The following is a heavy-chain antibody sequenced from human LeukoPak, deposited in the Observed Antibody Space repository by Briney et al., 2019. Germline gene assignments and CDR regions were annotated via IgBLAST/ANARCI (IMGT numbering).Heavy chain of an antibody. CDR3: ARDLRSGYDLSWFDP. D-gene: IGHD5-12*01. Sequence: NPSETLSLTCTVSGGSISSYYWSWIRQPAGKGLEWIGRIYTSGSTNYNPSLKSRVTMSVDTSKNQFSLKLSSVTAADTAVYYCARDLRSGYDLSWFDPWGQGTLVIVSS. V-gene: IGHV4-4*07. CDR1: GGSISSYY. J-gene: IGHJ5*02. CDR2: IYTSGST.